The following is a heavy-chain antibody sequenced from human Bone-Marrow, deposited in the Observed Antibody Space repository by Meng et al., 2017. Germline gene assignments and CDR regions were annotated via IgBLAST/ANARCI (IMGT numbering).Heavy chain of an antibody. V-gene: IGHV3-7*01. D-gene: IGHD6-19*01. CDR3: ARDRRAVAGNLLDY. CDR1: GFTFSSYW. Sequence: GGSLRLSCAASGFTFSSYWMSWVRQAPGKGLEWVANIKQDGSEKYYVDSVKGRFTISRDNAKNSLYLQMNSLRAEDTAVYYCARDRRAVAGNLLDYWGQGTLVTVSS. CDR2: IKQDGSEK. J-gene: IGHJ4*02.